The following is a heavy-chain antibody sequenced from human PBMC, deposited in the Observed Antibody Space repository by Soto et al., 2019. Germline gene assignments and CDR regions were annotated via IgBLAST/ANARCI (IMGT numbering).Heavy chain of an antibody. D-gene: IGHD1-26*01. CDR3: ARGEQYSGRIFDY. CDR2: TYYRSKWYY. J-gene: IGHJ4*01. Sequence: QVQLQQSGPGLVKPSQTLSLTCAITGDSVSSNSAGWSWVRQSPSRGIEWLGRTYYRSKWYYEYAVSVRGRITINPDTSKTQYSLQLNSVTPEDTAVYFCARGEQYSGRIFDYWGQGTLVTVSS. V-gene: IGHV6-1*01. CDR1: GDSVSSNSAG.